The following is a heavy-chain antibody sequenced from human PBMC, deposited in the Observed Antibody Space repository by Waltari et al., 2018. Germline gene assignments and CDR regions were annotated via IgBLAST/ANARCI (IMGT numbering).Heavy chain of an antibody. V-gene: IGHV4-59*11. CDR1: GGSISSHY. Sequence: QVQLQESGPGLVKPSETLSLTCTVSGGSISSHYWSWIRQPPGKGLEWIGYIYYSGSTNYNPALKSRVTISVDTSKNQFSRKLSSGTAADTAVYYCARGNAVVTPNYYYYYMDVWGKGTTVTVSS. CDR3: ARGNAVVTPNYYYYYMDV. CDR2: IYYSGST. J-gene: IGHJ6*03. D-gene: IGHD2-21*02.